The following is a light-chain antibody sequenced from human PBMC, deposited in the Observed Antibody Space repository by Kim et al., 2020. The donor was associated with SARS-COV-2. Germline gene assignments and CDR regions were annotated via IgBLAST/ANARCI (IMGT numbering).Light chain of an antibody. V-gene: IGKV1-5*03. CDR1: QSIGTW. CDR2: KAS. Sequence: ASVGDRVTITCRASQSIGTWLAWYQQKPGKAPNLLIYKASSLESGVPSRFSGSGFGTEFTLTISSLQPDDFTTYWCQQYNSYPWTFGQGTKVDI. CDR3: QQYNSYPWT. J-gene: IGKJ1*01.